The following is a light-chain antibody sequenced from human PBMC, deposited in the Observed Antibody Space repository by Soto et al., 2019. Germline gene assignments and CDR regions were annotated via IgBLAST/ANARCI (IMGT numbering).Light chain of an antibody. Sequence: DIQVPQSPPTLSASVGDRVTITCRASQTISTWMAWYQQKPGKAPRLLIYATSTLQSGVPSRFSGRDSGADFTLTINNLQPEDFATYYCQQPPHTFGPGTKVDNK. J-gene: IGKJ3*01. CDR2: ATS. CDR1: QTISTW. CDR3: QQPPHT. V-gene: IGKV1-5*01.